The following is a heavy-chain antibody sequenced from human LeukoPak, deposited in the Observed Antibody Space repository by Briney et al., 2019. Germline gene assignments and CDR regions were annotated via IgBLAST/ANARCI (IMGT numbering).Heavy chain of an antibody. D-gene: IGHD3-10*01. V-gene: IGHV4-61*01. J-gene: IGHJ4*02. CDR3: ARSELLWFGGVNSGFDY. CDR1: GGSMSSSSYY. Sequence: SETLSLTCTVSGGSMSSSSYYWSWIRQPPGKGLEWIGYVYYSGSTNYNPSLKSRVTISVDTSKNQFSLKLSSVTAADTAVYYCARSELLWFGGVNSGFDYWGQGTLVTVSS. CDR2: VYYSGST.